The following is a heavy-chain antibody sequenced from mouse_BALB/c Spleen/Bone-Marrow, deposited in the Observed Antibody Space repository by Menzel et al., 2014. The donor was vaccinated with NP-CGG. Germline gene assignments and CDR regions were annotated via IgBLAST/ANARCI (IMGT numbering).Heavy chain of an antibody. J-gene: IGHJ1*01. D-gene: IGHD2-14*01. CDR1: GFNIKDTY. Sequence: EVKLMESGAELVKPGASVKLSCTASGFNIKDTYMHWVKQRPEQGLEWIGRIDPANGNTKYDPKFQGKATITADTSSNTAYLQLSSLTSVDTAVYYCASYRYAWYFDVWGAGTTVTVSS. CDR3: ASYRYAWYFDV. V-gene: IGHV14-3*02. CDR2: IDPANGNT.